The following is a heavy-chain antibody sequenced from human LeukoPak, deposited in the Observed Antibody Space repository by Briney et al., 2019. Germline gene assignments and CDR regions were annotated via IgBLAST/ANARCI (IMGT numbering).Heavy chain of an antibody. J-gene: IGHJ4*02. V-gene: IGHV4-30-2*01. Sequence: SQTLSLTCAVSGGSISSGGYSWSWIRQPPGKGLEWIGYIYHSGSTYYNPSLKSRATISVDRSKNQFSLKLSSVTAADTAVYYCARARRGYYDSSGYFPAYYFDYWGQGTLVTVSS. CDR1: GGSISSGGYS. CDR3: ARARRGYYDSSGYFPAYYFDY. D-gene: IGHD3-22*01. CDR2: IYHSGST.